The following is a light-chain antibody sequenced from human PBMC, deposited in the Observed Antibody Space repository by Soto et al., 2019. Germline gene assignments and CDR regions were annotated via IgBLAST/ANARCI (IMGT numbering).Light chain of an antibody. Sequence: QSALTQPASVSGSPGQSISISCTGTSGDVGGYNYVSWYQQHPGKAPKLMISDVSNRPSGVSNRFSGSKSGNPASLTISGLQAEDEADYSCSSYTSSSTYVFGTGTKLTVL. CDR3: SSYTSSSTYV. J-gene: IGLJ1*01. CDR1: SGDVGGYNY. V-gene: IGLV2-14*01. CDR2: DVS.